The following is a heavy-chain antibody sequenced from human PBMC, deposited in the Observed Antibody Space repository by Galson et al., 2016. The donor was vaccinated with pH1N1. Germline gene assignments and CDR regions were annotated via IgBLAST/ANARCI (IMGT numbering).Heavy chain of an antibody. CDR2: ILAIFGTT. V-gene: IGHV1-69*05. CDR1: GGTYNNDA. J-gene: IGHJ6*02. D-gene: IGHD3-10*01. CDR3: ARQSGSYTYYYHYMDV. Sequence: SVKVSCKAPGGTYNNDAVTWVRQAPGQGLEWVGGILAIFGTTNYAQKFQGRVTITRDESTSTAYMELSSLRSEDTAVYYCARQSGSYTYYYHYMDVWGQGTTVTVSS.